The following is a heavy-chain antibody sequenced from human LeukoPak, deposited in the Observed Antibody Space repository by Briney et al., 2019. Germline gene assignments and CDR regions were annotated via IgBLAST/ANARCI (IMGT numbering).Heavy chain of an antibody. CDR2: INPSGGST. CDR3: ARVLGVGGYDSSGSQGYYFDY. D-gene: IGHD3-22*01. J-gene: IGHJ4*02. CDR1: GYTFTSYY. V-gene: IGHV1-46*01. Sequence: ASVKVSCKASGYTFTSYYMHWVRQAPGQGLEWMGIINPSGGSTSYAQKFQGRVTMTRDMSTSTVYMELSSLRSEDTAVYYCARVLGVGGYDSSGSQGYYFDYWGQGTLVTVSS.